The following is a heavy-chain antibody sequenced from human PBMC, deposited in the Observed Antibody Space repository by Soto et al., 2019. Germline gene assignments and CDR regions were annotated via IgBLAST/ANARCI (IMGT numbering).Heavy chain of an antibody. CDR3: ARDRDREYSSSIDAFDI. CDR1: GFTFSSYA. J-gene: IGHJ3*02. Sequence: GSLRLSCAASGFTFSSYAMHWVRQAPGKGLEWVAVISYDGSNKYYADSVKGRFTISRDNSKNTLYLQMNSLRAEDTAVYYCARDRDREYSSSIDAFDIWGQGTMVTVSS. D-gene: IGHD6-6*01. CDR2: ISYDGSNK. V-gene: IGHV3-30-3*01.